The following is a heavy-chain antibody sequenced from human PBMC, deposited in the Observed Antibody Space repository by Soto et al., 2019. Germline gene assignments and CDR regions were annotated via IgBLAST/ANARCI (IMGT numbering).Heavy chain of an antibody. V-gene: IGHV3-30*03. CDR3: ASHPPVSY. J-gene: IGHJ4*02. D-gene: IGHD3-22*01. Sequence: GGSLRFSCAASGFTFSSYGMHWVRQAPGKGLEWVAVISYDGSNKYYADSVKGRFTISRDNSKNTLYLQMNSLRAEDTAVYYCASHPPVSYWGQGTLVTVSS. CDR1: GFTFSSYG. CDR2: ISYDGSNK.